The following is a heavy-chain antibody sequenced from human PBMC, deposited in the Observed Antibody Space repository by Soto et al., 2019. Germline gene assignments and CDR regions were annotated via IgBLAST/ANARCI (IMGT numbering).Heavy chain of an antibody. J-gene: IGHJ4*02. CDR1: GGSFSGYY. D-gene: IGHD6-19*01. V-gene: IGHV4-34*01. CDR2: INHSGST. CDR3: ARGQPGIAVAGTPFDY. Sequence: PSETLSLTCAVYGGSFSGYYWSWIRQPPGKGLEWIGEINHSGSTNYNPSLKSRVTISVDTSKNQFSLKLSSVTAADTAVYYCARGQPGIAVAGTPFDYWGQGTLVTVSS.